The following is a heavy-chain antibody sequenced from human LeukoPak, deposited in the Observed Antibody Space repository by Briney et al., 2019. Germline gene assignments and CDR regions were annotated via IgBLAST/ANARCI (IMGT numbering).Heavy chain of an antibody. Sequence: GGSLRLSCAASGFTFSSYSVNWVRQAPGKGLEWVSYISSSNSTIYYADSVKGRFTISRDNAKNLLYLQMNSLRDEDTAVYYCARSTYCGGDCYPALGYWGQGTPVTVSS. CDR2: ISSSNSTI. CDR1: GFTFSSYS. D-gene: IGHD2-21*02. V-gene: IGHV3-48*02. J-gene: IGHJ4*02. CDR3: ARSTYCGGDCYPALGY.